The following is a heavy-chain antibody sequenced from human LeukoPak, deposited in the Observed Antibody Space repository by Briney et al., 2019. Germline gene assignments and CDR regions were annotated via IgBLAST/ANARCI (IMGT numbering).Heavy chain of an antibody. CDR1: GGSINSGAYY. D-gene: IGHD1-26*01. J-gene: IGHJ4*02. CDR2: IYYSGSP. CDR3: SRESGAFSPFGY. Sequence: SETLSLTCTVSGGSINSGAYYWTWIRQHPGKGLEWIGHIYYSGSPYYNPSLKSRVSMSVDTSKNQFSLKLSSVIAADTAVYYCSRESGAFSPFGYWGQGTLATVSS. V-gene: IGHV4-31*03.